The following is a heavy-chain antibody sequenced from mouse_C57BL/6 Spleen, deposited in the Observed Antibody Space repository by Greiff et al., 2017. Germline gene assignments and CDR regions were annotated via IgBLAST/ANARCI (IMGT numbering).Heavy chain of an antibody. J-gene: IGHJ2*01. CDR2: INPNNGGT. CDR3: AREGLLYYFDY. Sequence: VQLQQSGPELVKPGASVKISCKASGYTFTDYYMNWVKQSHGKSLEWIGDINPNNGGTSYNQKFKGKATLTVDKSSSTAYMELRSLTSEDSAVYYCAREGLLYYFDYWGQGTTLTVSS. V-gene: IGHV1-26*01. D-gene: IGHD2-12*01. CDR1: GYTFTDYY.